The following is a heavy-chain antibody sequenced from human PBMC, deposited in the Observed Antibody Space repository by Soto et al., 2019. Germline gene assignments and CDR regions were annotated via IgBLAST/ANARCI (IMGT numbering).Heavy chain of an antibody. CDR3: AIAQQAGSGSYYNYFDY. D-gene: IGHD3-10*01. Sequence: PGESLMISCKGSGYSFTSYWIGWVRQMPGKGLEWMGIIYPGDSDTRYSPSFQGQVTISADKSISTAYLQWSSLKASDTAMYYCAIAQQAGSGSYYNYFDYWGQGTLVTVSS. CDR2: IYPGDSDT. J-gene: IGHJ4*02. V-gene: IGHV5-51*01. CDR1: GYSFTSYW.